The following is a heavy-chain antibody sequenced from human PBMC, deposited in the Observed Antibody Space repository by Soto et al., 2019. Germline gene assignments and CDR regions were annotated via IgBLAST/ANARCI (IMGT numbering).Heavy chain of an antibody. V-gene: IGHV1-18*01. CDR2: ISAYNGNT. CDR3: ARQADYDILTGYYNPRFDY. D-gene: IGHD3-9*01. CDR1: GGTFDTYA. J-gene: IGHJ4*01. Sequence: ASVKVSCKVSGGTFDTYAISWVRQAPGQGLEWMGWISAYNGNTNYAQKLQGRVTMTTDTSTSTAYMELRSLRSDDTAVYYCARQADYDILTGYYNPRFDYWGQ.